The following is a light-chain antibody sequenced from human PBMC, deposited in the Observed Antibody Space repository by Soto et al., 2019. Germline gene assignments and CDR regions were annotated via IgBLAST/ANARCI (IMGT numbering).Light chain of an antibody. CDR2: DVS. Sequence: QSALTQPASVSGSPGQSITISCTGTSSDVGAYNHVSWYQHHPGKAPKLMIYDVSNRPSGVSNRFSGSKSGYTASLTISGLQAEDEADYYGSSYTSSTSLDVFGTGTKVTVL. V-gene: IGLV2-14*01. CDR3: SSYTSSTSLDV. CDR1: SSDVGAYNH. J-gene: IGLJ1*01.